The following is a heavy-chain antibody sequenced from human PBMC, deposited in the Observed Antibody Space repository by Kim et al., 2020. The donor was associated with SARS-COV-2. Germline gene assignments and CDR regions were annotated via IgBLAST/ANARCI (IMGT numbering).Heavy chain of an antibody. V-gene: IGHV7-4-1*02. CDR3: ARDYSLGYCSSTSCEHPSYYYYYGMDV. J-gene: IGHJ6*02. CDR1: GYTFTSYA. D-gene: IGHD2-2*01. Sequence: ASVKVSCKASGYTFTSYAMNWVRQAPGQGLEWMGWINTNTGNPTYAQGFTGRFVFSLDTSVSTAYLQISSLKAEDTAVYYCARDYSLGYCSSTSCEHPSYYYYYGMDVWGQGTTVTVSS. CDR2: INTNTGNP.